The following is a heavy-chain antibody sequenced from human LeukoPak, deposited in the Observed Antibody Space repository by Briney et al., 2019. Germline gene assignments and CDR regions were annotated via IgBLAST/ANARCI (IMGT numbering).Heavy chain of an antibody. CDR3: ARLWSEGNWENWFDP. CDR2: IYYSGDT. J-gene: IGHJ5*02. D-gene: IGHD3-3*01. CDR1: GGSISSYY. Sequence: SETLSLTCTVSGGSISSYYWSWIRQPPGKGLEWIGYIYYSGDTNYNPSLKSRVTISVDTSKNQFSLKLSSVTAADTAVYYCARLWSEGNWENWFDPWGQGTLVTVSS. V-gene: IGHV4-59*01.